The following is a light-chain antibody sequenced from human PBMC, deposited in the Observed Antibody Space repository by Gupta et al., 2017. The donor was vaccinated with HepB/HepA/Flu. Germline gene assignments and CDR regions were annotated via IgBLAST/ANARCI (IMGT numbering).Light chain of an antibody. CDR2: KAS. Sequence: DIQVTQSPSTLSASIGDRLTITCRASESVDNWLAWYQQKPGKAPKLLIYKASNSENGVPSRFSGSGSGTEFSLTINSLQPDDFATYYCQQDKTFPYTFGQGTXLHVK. CDR1: ESVDNW. J-gene: IGKJ2*01. V-gene: IGKV1-5*03. CDR3: QQDKTFPYT.